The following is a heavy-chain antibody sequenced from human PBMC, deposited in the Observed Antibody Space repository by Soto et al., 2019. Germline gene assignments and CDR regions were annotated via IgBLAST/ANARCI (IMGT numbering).Heavy chain of an antibody. Sequence: ASVTVSCKASGYTFTSYGISWVRQAPGQGLEWMGWISAYNGNTNYAQKLQGRVTMTTDTSTSTANMELRSLRSDDTAVYYCARAASTSGYSYGYSDYWGQGTLVTVSS. CDR2: ISAYNGNT. CDR1: GYTFTSYG. J-gene: IGHJ4*02. V-gene: IGHV1-18*04. D-gene: IGHD5-18*01. CDR3: ARAASTSGYSYGYSDY.